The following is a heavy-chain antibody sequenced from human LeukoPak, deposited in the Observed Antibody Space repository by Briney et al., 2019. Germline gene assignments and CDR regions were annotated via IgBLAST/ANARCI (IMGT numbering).Heavy chain of an antibody. CDR2: VYDSGTT. J-gene: IGHJ5*02. Sequence: PSETLSLTCTVSGGSISSYYWSWIRQPPGKGLEWFGYVYDSGTTNYNPSLKSRVTISVDTSKNQFSLKLSSVTAADTAVYYCARDQNWFDPWGQGTLVTVSS. CDR3: ARDQNWFDP. CDR1: GGSISSYY. V-gene: IGHV4-59*01.